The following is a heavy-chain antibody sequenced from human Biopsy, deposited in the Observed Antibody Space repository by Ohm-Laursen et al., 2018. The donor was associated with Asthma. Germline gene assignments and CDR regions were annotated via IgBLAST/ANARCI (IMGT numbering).Heavy chain of an antibody. D-gene: IGHD1-26*01. Sequence: SSVKVSCKAHGDILSSFGIKWVRKAPGQGLEWMGGVIPIYGTTHTAQKFQGRVTITADESTSTVYMELSSPRSEDTAVYYCARAGALIVGATMGYWGQGTLVTASS. V-gene: IGHV1-69*01. CDR1: GDILSSFG. J-gene: IGHJ4*02. CDR3: ARAGALIVGATMGY. CDR2: VIPIYGTT.